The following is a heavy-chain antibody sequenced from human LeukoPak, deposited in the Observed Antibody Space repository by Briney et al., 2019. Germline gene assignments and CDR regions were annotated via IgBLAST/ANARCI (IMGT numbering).Heavy chain of an antibody. CDR2: IYYIGST. CDR1: GGSISSSSYQ. Sequence: PSETLSPTCTVSGGSISSSSYQWVWNRPPPGKGLEWVGSIYYIGSTYYNPSLKSRVTVSVDTSKIQFSLNLSSVTAADTAVYYCARIAIVVVPAYFDYWGQGTLVTVS. D-gene: IGHD2-2*01. CDR3: ARIAIVVVPAYFDY. V-gene: IGHV4-39*01. J-gene: IGHJ4*02.